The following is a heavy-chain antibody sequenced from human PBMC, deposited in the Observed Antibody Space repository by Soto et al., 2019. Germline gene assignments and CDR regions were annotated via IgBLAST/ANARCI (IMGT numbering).Heavy chain of an antibody. V-gene: IGHV4-39*01. CDR2: IYYSGST. J-gene: IGHJ5*02. CDR3: ARHGIILWSGELHQYNWFDP. Sequence: SETLSLTCTVSGGSISSSSYYWGWIRQPPGKGLEWIGSIYYSGSTYYNPSLKSRVTISVDTSKNQFSLKLSSVTAADTAVYYCARHGIILWSGELHQYNWFDPWGQGTLVTVSS. D-gene: IGHD3-10*01. CDR1: GGSISSSSYY.